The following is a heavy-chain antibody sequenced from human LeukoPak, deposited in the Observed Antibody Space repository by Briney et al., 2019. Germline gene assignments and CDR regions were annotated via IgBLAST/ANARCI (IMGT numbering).Heavy chain of an antibody. CDR2: ISSSGSSI. CDR3: GSLDSREDSTSRWGPLDI. Sequence: GSLRLSCAASGFTFSSYVMHWVRQAPGKGLEWVSTISSSGSSIFYATSVKDRFTISRDNARNSLYLQMNSLRAEDTAVYYCGSLDSREDSTSRWGPLDIWGQGTMVTVSS. D-gene: IGHD2-2*01. V-gene: IGHV3-21*01. J-gene: IGHJ3*02. CDR1: GFTFSSYV.